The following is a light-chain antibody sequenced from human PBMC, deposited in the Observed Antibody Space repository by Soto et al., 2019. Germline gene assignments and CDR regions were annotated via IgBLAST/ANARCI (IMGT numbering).Light chain of an antibody. Sequence: EMVLTKSPGPLSLSPGERATLSCRASQSVSSSYLAWYQQKPGQAPRLLISAASGRATGIPDRFSGSGSGTDFTLTISRLEPEDFAVYYCEQYGSSLGLTFGGGTKVESK. CDR2: AAS. CDR1: QSVSSSY. V-gene: IGKV3-20*01. CDR3: EQYGSSLGLT. J-gene: IGKJ4*01.